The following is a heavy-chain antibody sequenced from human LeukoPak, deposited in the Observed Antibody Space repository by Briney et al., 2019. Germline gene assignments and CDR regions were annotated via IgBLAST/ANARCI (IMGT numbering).Heavy chain of an antibody. J-gene: IGHJ6*03. CDR2: IYTSGST. V-gene: IGHV4-61*02. CDR1: GNSISSGDNY. CDR3: ARERPRGNDFWSGYYTLSYYYYYMDV. Sequence: SETLSLTCTVSGNSISSGDNYWSWIRQPAGKGLEWIGRIYTSGSTNYNPSLKSRFTISGDTSKNQFSLRLSSVAAADTAVYYCARERPRGNDFWSGYYTLSYYYYYMDVWGKGTTVTVSS. D-gene: IGHD3-3*01.